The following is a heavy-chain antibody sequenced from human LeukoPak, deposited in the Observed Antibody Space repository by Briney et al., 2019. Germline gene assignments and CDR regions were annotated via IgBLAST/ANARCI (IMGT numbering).Heavy chain of an antibody. CDR2: IHYSGST. Sequence: PETLSLTCAVYGGSFSGYYWSWIRQPPGKGLEWIGEIHYSGSTNYNPTLKSRVNISVDTSKNKFSLKLSSVTAADTAVYYCARRHLGFCSGGSCRDFDYWGQGTLVTVSS. J-gene: IGHJ4*02. CDR1: GGSFSGYY. CDR3: ARRHLGFCSGGSCRDFDY. V-gene: IGHV4-34*01. D-gene: IGHD2-15*01.